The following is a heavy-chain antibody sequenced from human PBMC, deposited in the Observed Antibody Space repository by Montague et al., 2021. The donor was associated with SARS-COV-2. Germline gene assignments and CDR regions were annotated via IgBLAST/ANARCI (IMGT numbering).Heavy chain of an antibody. J-gene: IGHJ5*02. CDR3: ARARRYSSSWYPRFDP. D-gene: IGHD6-13*01. V-gene: IGHV4-59*01. CDR1: GGSISSYY. Sequence: SETLSLTCTVSGGSISSYYWSWIRQPPGKGLEWIGYIYCSGSTNYNPSLKSRVTISVDTSKNQFSLKLSSVTAADTAVYYCARARRYSSSWYPRFDPWGQGTLVTVSS. CDR2: IYCSGST.